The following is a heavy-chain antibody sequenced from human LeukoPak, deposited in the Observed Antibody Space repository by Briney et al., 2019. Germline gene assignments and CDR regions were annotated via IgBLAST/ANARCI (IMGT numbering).Heavy chain of an antibody. CDR1: GFTFSSYW. CDR3: ARGDIVVVVAATRVGDY. J-gene: IGHJ4*02. D-gene: IGHD2-15*01. V-gene: IGHV3-74*01. CDR2: INSDGSST. Sequence: GGSLRLSCAASGFTFSSYWMHWVRQAPGKGLVWASRINSDGSSTSYADSVKGRFTISRDNAKNTLYLQMNSLRAEDTAVYYCARGDIVVVVAATRVGDYWGQGTLVTVSS.